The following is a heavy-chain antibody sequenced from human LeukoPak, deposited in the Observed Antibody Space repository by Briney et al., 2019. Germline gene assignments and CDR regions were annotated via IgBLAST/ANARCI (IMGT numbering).Heavy chain of an antibody. Sequence: GGSLRLSCAASGFTFSSYSVNWVRQAPGKGLEWVSYISSSSSTIYYADSVKGRFTISRDNAKNSLYLQMNSLRAEDTAVYYCARELSITGTNFDYGGEGTLVTVSS. V-gene: IGHV3-48*01. D-gene: IGHD1-7*01. CDR1: GFTFSSYS. CDR2: ISSSSSTI. CDR3: ARELSITGTNFDY. J-gene: IGHJ4*02.